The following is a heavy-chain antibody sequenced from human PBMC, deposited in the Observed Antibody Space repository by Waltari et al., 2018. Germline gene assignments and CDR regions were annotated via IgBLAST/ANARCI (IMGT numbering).Heavy chain of an antibody. V-gene: IGHV4-38-2*01. CDR3: ARIDYIGYCDF. J-gene: IGHJ4*02. CDR2: IYQSGGP. D-gene: IGHD5-12*01. Sequence: QMLLQESGPELVKPSETLSLTCDVPGYSISSGYYWGWIRQPPGQGLAGIGKIYQSGGPFYNPSLKSRVTISVDTSKNQFTLKLSSVTAADTAVYYCARIDYIGYCDFWGRGTLVTVSS. CDR1: GYSISSGYY.